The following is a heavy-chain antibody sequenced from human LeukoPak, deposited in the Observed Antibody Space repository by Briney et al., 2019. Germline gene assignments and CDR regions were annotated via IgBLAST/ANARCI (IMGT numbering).Heavy chain of an antibody. Sequence: ASVKVSCKASGYTFTSYGISWVRQAPGRGLEWMGWISAYNGNTNYAQKLQGRVTMTTDTSTSTAYMELRSLRSDDTAVYYCARVIGNYYDSSEDYWGQGTLVTVSS. CDR1: GYTFTSYG. CDR2: ISAYNGNT. V-gene: IGHV1-18*01. J-gene: IGHJ4*02. CDR3: ARVIGNYYDSSEDY. D-gene: IGHD3-22*01.